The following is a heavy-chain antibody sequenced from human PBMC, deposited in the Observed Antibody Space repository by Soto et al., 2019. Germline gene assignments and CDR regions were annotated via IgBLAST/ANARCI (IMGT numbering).Heavy chain of an antibody. CDR1: GYTFTGYY. J-gene: IGHJ6*02. CDR3: ARYPGAAMVTSYYYYGMDV. CDR2: INPNSGGT. V-gene: IGHV1-2*02. D-gene: IGHD5-18*01. Sequence: GASVKVSCKASGYTFTGYYMHWVRQAPGQGLEWMGWINPNSGGTNYAQKFQGRVTMTRDTSISTAYMELSRLRSDDTAVYYCARYPGAAMVTSYYYYGMDVWGQGTTVTVS.